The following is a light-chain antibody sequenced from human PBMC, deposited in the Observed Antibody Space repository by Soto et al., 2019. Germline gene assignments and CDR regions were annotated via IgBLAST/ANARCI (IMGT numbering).Light chain of an antibody. V-gene: IGLV2-14*01. Sequence: QSALTQPASVSGSPGQSITISCTGTSSDIGGYYYVSWYQQRPGKAPKLMIYEVSNRPSGVSNRFSGSKSGNTASLTISGLQAEDEADYYCRSWTSSSTSYVFGTGTKLTVL. CDR2: EVS. J-gene: IGLJ1*01. CDR1: SSDIGGYYY. CDR3: RSWTSSSTSYV.